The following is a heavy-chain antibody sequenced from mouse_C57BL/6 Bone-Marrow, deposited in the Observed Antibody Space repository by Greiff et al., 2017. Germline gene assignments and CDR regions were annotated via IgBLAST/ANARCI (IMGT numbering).Heavy chain of an antibody. CDR2: ISSGGSYT. D-gene: IGHD4-1*01. CDR3: ARHLNWDYFDY. CDR1: GFTFSSYG. J-gene: IGHJ2*01. Sequence: EVQVVESGGDLVKPGGSLKLSCAASGFTFSSYGMSWVRQTPDKRLEWVATISSGGSYTYYPDSVKGRFTISRDNAKNTLYLQMSSLKSEDTAMYYCARHLNWDYFDYWGQGTTLTVSS. V-gene: IGHV5-6*01.